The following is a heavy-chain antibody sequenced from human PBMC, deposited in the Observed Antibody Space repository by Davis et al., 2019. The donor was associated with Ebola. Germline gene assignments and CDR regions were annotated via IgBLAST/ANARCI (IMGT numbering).Heavy chain of an antibody. J-gene: IGHJ4*02. CDR1: GFTFTRFP. Sequence: PGGSLRLSCAASGFTFTRFPMHWVRQAPGKGLEWVAVISYDGSNKYYADSVKGRFTISRDNSKNTLYLQMNSLRAEDTAVYYCAKDQFGYSSGYLTPGNWGQGTLVTVSS. V-gene: IGHV3-30*18. D-gene: IGHD6-19*01. CDR3: AKDQFGYSSGYLTPGN. CDR2: ISYDGSNK.